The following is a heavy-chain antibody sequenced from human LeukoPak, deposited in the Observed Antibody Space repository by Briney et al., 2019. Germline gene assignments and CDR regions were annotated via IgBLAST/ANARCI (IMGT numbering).Heavy chain of an antibody. D-gene: IGHD6-13*01. J-gene: IGHJ4*02. CDR2: IKQDGSEK. CDR3: ARDSKRAAAPAPPRY. Sequence: GGSLRLSCAASGFTFSSYSMSWVRQAPGKGLEWVANIKQDGSEKYYVDSVKGRFTISRDNAKNSLYLKMNSLRAEDTAVYYCARDSKRAAAPAPPRYWGQGTLVTVSS. CDR1: GFTFSSYS. V-gene: IGHV3-7*01.